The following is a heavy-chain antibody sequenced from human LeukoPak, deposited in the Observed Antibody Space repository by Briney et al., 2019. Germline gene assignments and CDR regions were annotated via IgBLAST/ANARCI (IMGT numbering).Heavy chain of an antibody. CDR2: IYPGDSDT. CDR3: ARLPTGASQSY. CDR1: GYNFASYW. Sequence: GESLKISCKGSGYNFASYWIGWVRQMPGKGLECMGIIYPGDSDTKYGPSFQGQVTISADKSISTAYLQWSSLKASDTAMYYCARLPTGASQSYWGQGTLVTVSS. D-gene: IGHD7-27*01. V-gene: IGHV5-51*01. J-gene: IGHJ4*02.